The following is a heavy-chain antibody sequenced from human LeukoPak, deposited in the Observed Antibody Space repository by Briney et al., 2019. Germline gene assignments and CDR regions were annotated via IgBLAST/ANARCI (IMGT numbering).Heavy chain of an antibody. CDR3: ARGKIEKGRQGCYGSGSPDY. CDR1: GYSFTSYW. CDR2: IYPGDSDT. Sequence: GESLKISSKGSGYSFTSYWIGWVRQMPGKGLEWMGIIYPGDSDTRYSPSFQGQVTISADKSISTAYLQWSSLKASDTAMYYCARGKIEKGRQGCYGSGSPDYWGQGTLVTVSS. V-gene: IGHV5-51*01. J-gene: IGHJ4*02. D-gene: IGHD3-10*01.